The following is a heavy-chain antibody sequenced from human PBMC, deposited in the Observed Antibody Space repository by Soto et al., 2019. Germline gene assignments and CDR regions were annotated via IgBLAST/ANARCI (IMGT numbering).Heavy chain of an antibody. CDR3: ATFYGDYVSY. D-gene: IGHD4-17*01. CDR1: GRSISSVNYY. CDR2: IYYSGST. V-gene: IGHV4-39*01. Sequence: SETLSLTCTVSGRSISSVNYYWSWIRQPPGKGLEWIGYIYYSGSTYYNPSLKSRVTISVDTSKNQFSLKLSSVTAADTAVYYCATFYGDYVSYWGQGTLVTVSS. J-gene: IGHJ4*02.